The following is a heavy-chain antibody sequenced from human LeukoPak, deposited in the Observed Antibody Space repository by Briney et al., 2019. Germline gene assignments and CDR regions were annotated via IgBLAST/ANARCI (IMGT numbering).Heavy chain of an antibody. CDR3: AKGVSDYDYVWGSYRYDY. CDR1: GFTFSSYA. V-gene: IGHV3-23*01. D-gene: IGHD3-16*02. J-gene: IGHJ4*02. Sequence: VGSLRLSCAVSGFTFSSYAMSWVRQAPGKGLEWVSAISGSGGSTYYADSVKGRFTISRGNSKNTLYLQMNSLRAEDTAVYYCAKGVSDYDYVWGSYRYDYWGQGTLVTVSS. CDR2: ISGSGGST.